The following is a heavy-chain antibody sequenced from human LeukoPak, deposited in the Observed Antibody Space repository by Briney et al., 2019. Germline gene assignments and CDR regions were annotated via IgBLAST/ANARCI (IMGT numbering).Heavy chain of an antibody. CDR3: ARTSFYGDSLDY. J-gene: IGHJ4*02. V-gene: IGHV3-48*03. CDR2: ISYSGSTI. D-gene: IGHD4-17*01. Sequence: GGSLRLSCAASGFTCGSYEMNWVRQAPGKGLEWVLYISYSGSTIYYADSVKGRFTISRDNAKNSLYLQMNSLRADDTAVYYCARTSFYGDSLDYWGQGTLVTVSS. CDR1: GFTCGSYE.